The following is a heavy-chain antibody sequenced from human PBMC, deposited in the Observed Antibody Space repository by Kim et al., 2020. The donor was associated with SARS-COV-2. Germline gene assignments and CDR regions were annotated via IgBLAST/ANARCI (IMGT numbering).Heavy chain of an antibody. CDR1: GFTFSSYS. CDR2: ISSSSSTI. D-gene: IGHD3-10*01. V-gene: IGHV3-48*02. Sequence: GGSLRLSCAASGFTFSSYSMNWVRQAPGKGLEWVSYISSSSSTIYYADSVKGRFTISRDNAKNSLYLQMNSLRDEDTAVYYCAREGARGYYGSGSFVGPYGMDVWGQGTTVTVSS. CDR3: AREGARGYYGSGSFVGPYGMDV. J-gene: IGHJ6*02.